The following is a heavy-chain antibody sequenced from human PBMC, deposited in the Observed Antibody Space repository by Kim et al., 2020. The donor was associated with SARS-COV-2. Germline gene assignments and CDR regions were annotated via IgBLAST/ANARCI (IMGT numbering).Heavy chain of an antibody. CDR3: ATIAAAGTLVYYYGMDV. V-gene: IGHV3-21*01. CDR1: GFTFSSYS. CDR2: ISSSSSYI. Sequence: GGSLRLSCAASGFTFSSYSMNWVRQAPGKGLEWVSSISSSSSYIYYADSVKGRFTISRDNAKNSLHLQMNSLRAEDTAVYYCATIAAAGTLVYYYGMDVWGQGTTVTVSS. D-gene: IGHD6-13*01. J-gene: IGHJ6*02.